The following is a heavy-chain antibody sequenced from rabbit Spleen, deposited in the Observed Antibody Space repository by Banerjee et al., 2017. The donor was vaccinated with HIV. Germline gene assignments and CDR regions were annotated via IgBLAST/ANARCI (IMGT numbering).Heavy chain of an antibody. V-gene: IGHV1S47*01. J-gene: IGHJ3*01. CDR1: GFDFSHYG. Sequence: QEQLEESAGGLVQPGGSLKLSCKASGFDFSHYGVSWVRQAPGKGLEWIGIIYAAKGSTDYASWVNGRFTISSDNAQSTVDLKMTSLTAADTATYFCARAIVPWLGLTRLDLWGQGTLVTVS. D-gene: IGHD4-1*01. CDR3: ARAIVPWLGLTRLDL. CDR2: IYAAKGST.